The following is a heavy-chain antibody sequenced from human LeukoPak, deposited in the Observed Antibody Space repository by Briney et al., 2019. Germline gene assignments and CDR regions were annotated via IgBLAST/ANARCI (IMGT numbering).Heavy chain of an antibody. Sequence: GVSLRLSCAASGFTFCSYAMHWVRQAPGKGLEWVAIISNDGSKKYYADSVKGRFTISRDNSKNTLYRQMNSLRAEDTAVYYCARDSVPPYCSSTSCTGRYNWFDPWGQGTLVTVSS. CDR3: ARDSVPPYCSSTSCTGRYNWFDP. CDR1: GFTFCSYA. D-gene: IGHD2-2*01. V-gene: IGHV3-30-3*01. J-gene: IGHJ5*02. CDR2: ISNDGSKK.